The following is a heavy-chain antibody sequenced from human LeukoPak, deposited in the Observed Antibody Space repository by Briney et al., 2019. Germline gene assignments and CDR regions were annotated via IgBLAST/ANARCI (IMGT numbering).Heavy chain of an antibody. CDR3: ARDADYSNYHNWFDP. Sequence: GGSLRLSCAASGFTFSSYWMSWVRQAPGKGLEWVANIKQDGSEKYYVDSVKGRFTISRDNAKNSLYLQMNSLRAEDTAVYYCARDADYSNYHNWFDPWGQGTLVTVSS. CDR2: IKQDGSEK. D-gene: IGHD4-4*01. CDR1: GFTFSSYW. J-gene: IGHJ5*02. V-gene: IGHV3-7*01.